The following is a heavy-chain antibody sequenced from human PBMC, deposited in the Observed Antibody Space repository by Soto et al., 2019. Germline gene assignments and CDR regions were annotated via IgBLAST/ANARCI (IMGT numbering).Heavy chain of an antibody. V-gene: IGHV1-69*01. CDR3: ARENSIASLSYYYGMDV. CDR2: VIPMFGTT. CDR1: GGSFSGNA. D-gene: IGHD6-6*01. J-gene: IGHJ6*02. Sequence: QVQLVQSGAEVKKPGSSVKVSCKSSGGSFSGNAISWVRQAPGQGPEWMGGVIPMFGTTNFARKFQDRITITADESSSTAYMELSSLSSEDTAVYYCARENSIASLSYYYGMDVWGQGTTVIVSS.